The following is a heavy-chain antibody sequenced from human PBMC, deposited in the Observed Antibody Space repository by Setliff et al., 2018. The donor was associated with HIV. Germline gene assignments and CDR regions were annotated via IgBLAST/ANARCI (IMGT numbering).Heavy chain of an antibody. Sequence: SETLSLTCTVSGGSASNSRYYWAWIRQPTWKGLEYIGSIHYNEKTYYNPSLKSRVTISIDTSKNQFSLNLTSVTAADTAVYYCASRIYYYASNNFLREEGFDPWGQGTLVTVSS. D-gene: IGHD3-22*01. V-gene: IGHV4-39*01. CDR1: GGSASNSRYY. CDR2: IHYNEKT. CDR3: ASRIYYYASNNFLREEGFDP. J-gene: IGHJ5*02.